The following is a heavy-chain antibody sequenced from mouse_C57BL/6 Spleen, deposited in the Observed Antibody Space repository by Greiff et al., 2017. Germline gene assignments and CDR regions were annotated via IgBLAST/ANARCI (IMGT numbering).Heavy chain of an antibody. Sequence: VQLQQSGAELVRPGASVTLSCKASGYTFTDYEMHWVKQTPVHGLEWIGAIDPETGGTAYNQKFKGKAILTADKSSSTAYMELRSLTSEDSAVYYCTRITTVVADYYARDYWGQGTSVTVSS. CDR1: GYTFTDYE. V-gene: IGHV1-15*01. CDR3: TRITTVVADYYARDY. D-gene: IGHD1-1*01. J-gene: IGHJ4*01. CDR2: IDPETGGT.